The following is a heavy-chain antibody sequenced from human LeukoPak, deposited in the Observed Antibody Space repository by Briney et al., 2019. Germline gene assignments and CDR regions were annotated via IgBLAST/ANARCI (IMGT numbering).Heavy chain of an antibody. CDR2: TYYSGTH. J-gene: IGHJ2*01. Sequence: PSQTLSLTCPVSAASISSYYCSWIRQPPGKGLEWIGYTYYSGTHNFNRTLKSRVTLPVATPKNQFSLKLSSVTAADTAVYYCARVDYSSSYDYWYFDLWGRGTLVTVSS. CDR3: ARVDYSSSYDYWYFDL. D-gene: IGHD6-13*01. CDR1: AASISSYY. V-gene: IGHV4-59*01.